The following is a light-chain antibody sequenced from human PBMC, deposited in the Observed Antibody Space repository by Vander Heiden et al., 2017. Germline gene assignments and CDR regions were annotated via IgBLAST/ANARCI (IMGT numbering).Light chain of an antibody. V-gene: IGKV1-33*01. CDR1: QDISNY. Sequence: DIQMTHSTSSLSASVGDRVTITCQASQDISNYLNWYQQKPRKAPKFLIYDASNLETVVPSRFSGSGSGTDFTFTISSLQPEDIATYYCQQYDNLLTFGGGTKVEIK. CDR3: QQYDNLLT. CDR2: DAS. J-gene: IGKJ4*01.